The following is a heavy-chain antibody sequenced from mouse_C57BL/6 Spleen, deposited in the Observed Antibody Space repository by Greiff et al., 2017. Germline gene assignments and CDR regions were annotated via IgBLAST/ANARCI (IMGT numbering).Heavy chain of an antibody. Sequence: QVHVKQSGAELVKPGASVKMSCKASGYTFTTYPIEWMKQNHGKSLEWIGNFHPYNDDTKYNEKFKGKATLTVEKSSSTVYLELSRLTSDDSAVYYCARHSSGYAWFAYWGQGTLVTVSA. V-gene: IGHV1-47*01. D-gene: IGHD3-2*02. CDR2: FHPYNDDT. CDR3: ARHSSGYAWFAY. CDR1: GYTFTTYP. J-gene: IGHJ3*01.